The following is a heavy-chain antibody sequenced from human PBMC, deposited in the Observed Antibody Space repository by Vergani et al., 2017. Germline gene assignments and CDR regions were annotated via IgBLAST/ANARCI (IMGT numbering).Heavy chain of an antibody. CDR3: ARGSRAAGYSGPDS. CDR1: GASINNDFYY. Sequence: QVQLQESGPGLVKPSQTLSLTCTVSGASINNDFYYWHWIRQPAGKGLEWIGRIYVSGITDYNSSLQSRVSMSVDTSKNQFSLTLSSVNATDTAVYYCARGSRAAGYSGPDSWGQGTRVTVSS. V-gene: IGHV4-61*02. CDR2: IYVSGIT. J-gene: IGHJ4*02. D-gene: IGHD6-13*01.